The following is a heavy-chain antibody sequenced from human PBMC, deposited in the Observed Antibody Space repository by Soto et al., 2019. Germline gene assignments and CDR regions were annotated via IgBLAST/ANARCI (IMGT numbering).Heavy chain of an antibody. CDR3: ARLNGCSGGSCYSSGWGNSYYHYYGMDV. D-gene: IGHD2-15*01. V-gene: IGHV5-10-1*01. J-gene: IGHJ6*02. CDR1: GYSFTSYW. Sequence: GESLKISCKGSGYSFTSYWISWVRQMPGKGLEWMGRIDPSDSYTNYSPSFQGHVTISADKSISTAYLQWSSLKASDTAMYYCARLNGCSGGSCYSSGWGNSYYHYYGMDVWGQGTTVTVSS. CDR2: IDPSDSYT.